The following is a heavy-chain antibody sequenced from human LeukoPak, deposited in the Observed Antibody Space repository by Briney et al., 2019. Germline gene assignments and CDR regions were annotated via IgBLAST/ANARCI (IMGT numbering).Heavy chain of an antibody. Sequence: QPGGSLRLSCAASGFIFTSYAMSWVRQAPGKGLEWVSSISGSGDTTYYADSVKGRFTISRDISKHTLHLQMNTLRVEDTAIYHCAKDQGYSYGYMVHWGQGTLVTVSS. CDR2: ISGSGDTT. V-gene: IGHV3-23*01. CDR1: GFIFTSYA. J-gene: IGHJ4*02. CDR3: AKDQGYSYGYMVH. D-gene: IGHD5-18*01.